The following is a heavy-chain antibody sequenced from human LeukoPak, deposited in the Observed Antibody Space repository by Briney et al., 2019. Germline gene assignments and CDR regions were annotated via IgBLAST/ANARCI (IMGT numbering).Heavy chain of an antibody. CDR3: ARDSAGYYDFWSAWFDP. CDR2: ISYDGSNK. CDR1: GFTFSSYA. J-gene: IGHJ5*02. D-gene: IGHD3-3*01. Sequence: PGGSLRLSCAASGFTFSSYAMHWVRQAPGKGLEWVAVISYDGSNKYYADSVKGRFTICRDNSKNTLYLQMNSLRAEDTAVYYCARDSAGYYDFWSAWFDPWGQGTLVTVSS. V-gene: IGHV3-30-3*01.